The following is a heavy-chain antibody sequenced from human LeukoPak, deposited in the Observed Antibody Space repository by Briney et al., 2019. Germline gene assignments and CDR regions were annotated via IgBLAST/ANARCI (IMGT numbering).Heavy chain of an antibody. D-gene: IGHD1-26*01. CDR2: IKSKTGGGTT. CDR1: GFTFSNAW. CDR3: TTGGSYYYINYFDY. V-gene: IGHV3-15*01. J-gene: IGHJ4*02. Sequence: GESLRLSCAASGFTFSNAWMSWVRQPPGKGLEWVGRIKSKTGGGTTDYAAPVKGRFTISRDDSKNTLYLQMNSLKTEDTAVYYCTTGGSYYYINYFDYWGQGTLVTVSS.